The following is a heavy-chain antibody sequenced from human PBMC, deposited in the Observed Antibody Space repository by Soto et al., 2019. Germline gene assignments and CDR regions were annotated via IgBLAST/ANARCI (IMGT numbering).Heavy chain of an antibody. CDR2: FKSRTDGETT. V-gene: IGHV3-15*01. D-gene: IGHD2-2*01. J-gene: IGHJ3*01. Sequence: EVQLVESGGGLVKAGGSLRLSCAASGFTFSNAWMSWVRQAPGKGLEWVGRFKSRTDGETTDYAAPVKGRFTISRDDTKNTLYLQMNSLKTEHTAVYFCTTQFSVVPGASDAFALWGQGTMVTVSS. CDR1: GFTFSNAW. CDR3: TTQFSVVPGASDAFAL.